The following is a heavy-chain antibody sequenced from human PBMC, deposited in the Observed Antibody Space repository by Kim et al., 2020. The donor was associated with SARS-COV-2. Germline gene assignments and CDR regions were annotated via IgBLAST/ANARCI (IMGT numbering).Heavy chain of an antibody. CDR3: VRQPTHYTFWCGYLYY. Sequence: GGSLRLSCSASGFTFNDYAIHWVRQAPGKGLESVSTISGNGGITTYYADSVKGRFTISRDNSRNTLYLQMSSLRAEDTAVYYCVRQPTHYTFWCGYLYYWGKGTLVIVP. V-gene: IGHV3-64D*06. J-gene: IGHJ4*02. CDR1: GFTFNDYA. D-gene: IGHD3-3*01. CDR2: ISGNGGITT.